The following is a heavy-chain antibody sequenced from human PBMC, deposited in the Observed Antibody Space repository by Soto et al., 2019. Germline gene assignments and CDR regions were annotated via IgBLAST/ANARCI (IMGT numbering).Heavy chain of an antibody. CDR2: IDPSDSYT. CDR3: ARRRAAGSGYSSSWYPAFDI. V-gene: IGHV5-10-1*01. Sequence: GESLKISCKGSGYSFTSYWISWVRQMPGKGLEWMGRIDPSDSYTNYSPSFQGHVTISADKSISTAYLQWSSLKASDTAMYYCARRRAAGSGYSSSWYPAFDIWGQGTMVTVSS. CDR1: GYSFTSYW. J-gene: IGHJ3*02. D-gene: IGHD6-13*01.